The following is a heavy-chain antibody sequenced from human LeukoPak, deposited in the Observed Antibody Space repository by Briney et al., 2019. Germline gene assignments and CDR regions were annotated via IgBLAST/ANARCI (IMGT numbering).Heavy chain of an antibody. V-gene: IGHV3-23*01. CDR3: AKYIVGNSDSY. Sequence: GGSLRLSCAASGFTFSSYAMSWVRQAPGKGLEWVSTIAGSGATTYYADSVKGRFTISRDNSKNTLYLQMNSLRAEDTAVYYCAKYIVGNSDSYWGQGTLVSVSS. D-gene: IGHD1-26*01. J-gene: IGHJ4*02. CDR2: IAGSGATT. CDR1: GFTFSSYA.